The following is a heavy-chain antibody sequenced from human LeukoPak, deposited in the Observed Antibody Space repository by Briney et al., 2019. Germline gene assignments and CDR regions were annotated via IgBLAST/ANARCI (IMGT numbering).Heavy chain of an antibody. V-gene: IGHV3-23*01. CDR3: AKGELGYYDILTGYTPPGWFDP. D-gene: IGHD3-9*01. CDR2: ISGSGGST. CDR1: GFTFSSYP. J-gene: IGHJ5*02. Sequence: GGSLRLSCPASGFTFSSYPMSWVRQAPWRGLDGVSAISGSGGSTYYADSVKGRFTISSDNSKNTLYLQMNSLRAEATAVYYCAKGELGYYDILTGYTPPGWFDPWGQGTLVTVSS.